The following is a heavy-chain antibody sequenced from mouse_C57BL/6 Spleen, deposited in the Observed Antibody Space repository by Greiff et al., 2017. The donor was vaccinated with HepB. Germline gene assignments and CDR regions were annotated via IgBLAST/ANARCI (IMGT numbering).Heavy chain of an antibody. J-gene: IGHJ4*01. V-gene: IGHV1-69*01. CDR2: LDPSDSYT. CDR1: GYTFTSYW. D-gene: IGHD1-1*01. CDR3: ARLVYYYGSSYEGGAMDY. Sequence: QVQLQQPGAEPVMPGASVKLSCKASGYTFTSYWMHWVKQRPGQGLEWIGELDPSDSYTNYNQKFKGKSTLTVDKSSSTAYMQLSSLTSEDSAVYYCARLVYYYGSSYEGGAMDYWGQGTSVTVSS.